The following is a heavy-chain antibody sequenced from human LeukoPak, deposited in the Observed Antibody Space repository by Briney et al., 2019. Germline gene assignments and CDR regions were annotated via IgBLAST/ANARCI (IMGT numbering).Heavy chain of an antibody. CDR2: ISSSGTTI. Sequence: PGGSLRLSCTASGFLFRNYYMTWIRQAPGKGLEWVSYISSSGTTIYYADSVKGRFTISRDNAKTSLYLQMNSLRAEDTAIYYCARDRNYISDFDYWGQGTLVTVSP. CDR3: ARDRNYISDFDY. V-gene: IGHV3-11*01. CDR1: GFLFRNYY. J-gene: IGHJ4*02. D-gene: IGHD1-7*01.